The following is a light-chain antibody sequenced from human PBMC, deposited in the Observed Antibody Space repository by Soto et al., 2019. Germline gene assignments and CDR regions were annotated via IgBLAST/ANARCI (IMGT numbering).Light chain of an antibody. CDR1: QSISNW. CDR2: KAS. V-gene: IGKV1-5*03. Sequence: DIQVTQSPSTLSASVGDRVTITCRASQSISNWLAWYQQKPGKAPKLLIYKASTLESGVPSRFSGSGSGTEITLTINTPQPDDFATYYCHQYDSYPWTFGQGTKVEI. CDR3: HQYDSYPWT. J-gene: IGKJ1*01.